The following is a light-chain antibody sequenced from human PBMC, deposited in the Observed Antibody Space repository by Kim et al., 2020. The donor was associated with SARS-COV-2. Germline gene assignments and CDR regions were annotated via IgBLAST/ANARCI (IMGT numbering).Light chain of an antibody. V-gene: IGKV3-15*01. CDR1: KIISSN. CDR3: QQYNHWPYS. CDR2: GAS. Sequence: EMVMTQSPATLSVSPGERATLSCEASKIISSNLAWYQQKPGQAPRLLIYGASIRATGIPARFSGSVSGTEFTLTISSLQSEDVAVYYCQQYNHWPYSFGQGTKLEI. J-gene: IGKJ2*01.